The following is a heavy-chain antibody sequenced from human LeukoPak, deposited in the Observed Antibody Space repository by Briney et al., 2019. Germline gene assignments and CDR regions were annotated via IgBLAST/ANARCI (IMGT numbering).Heavy chain of an antibody. CDR1: GFTISSYA. D-gene: IGHD6-13*01. Sequence: PGGSLRLSCVVSGFTISSYAMSWVRQAPGKGLEWVLGISGSGGSTPYADSVKGRFTISRDNSKNTLYLQMNSLRAEGTAVYYCAKGPLGQQLAEYFQHWGQGTLVTVSS. J-gene: IGHJ1*01. CDR3: AKGPLGQQLAEYFQH. V-gene: IGHV3-23*01. CDR2: ISGSGGST.